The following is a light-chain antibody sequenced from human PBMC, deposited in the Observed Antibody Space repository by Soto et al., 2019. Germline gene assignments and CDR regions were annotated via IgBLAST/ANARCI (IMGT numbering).Light chain of an antibody. V-gene: IGLV1-40*01. CDR3: CSYAGSYTHV. Sequence: QSVLTQPPSVSGAPGQRVTISCTGSNSNIGAGYDVHWYQQLPGTAPKLLIYANTNRPSGVPDRISGSKSGTSASLTISGLQAEDEADYYCCSYAGSYTHVFGTGTKVTVL. CDR2: ANT. CDR1: NSNIGAGYD. J-gene: IGLJ1*01.